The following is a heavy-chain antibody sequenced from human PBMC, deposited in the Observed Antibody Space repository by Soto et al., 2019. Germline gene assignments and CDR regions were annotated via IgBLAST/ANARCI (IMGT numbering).Heavy chain of an antibody. J-gene: IGHJ5*02. CDR1: GFTFSSYS. D-gene: IGHD3-22*01. V-gene: IGHV3-21*01. CDR3: ARDRVEDYYDSSGYYSSDNWFDP. Sequence: GGSLRLSCAASGFTFSSYSMNWVRPAPGKGLEWVSSISSSSSYIYYADSVKGRFTISRDNAKNSLYLQMNSLRAEDTAVYYCARDRVEDYYDSSGYYSSDNWFDPWGQGTLVTVSS. CDR2: ISSSSSYI.